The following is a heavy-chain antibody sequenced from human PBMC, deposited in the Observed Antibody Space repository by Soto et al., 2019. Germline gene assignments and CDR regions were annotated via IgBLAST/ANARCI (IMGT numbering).Heavy chain of an antibody. V-gene: IGHV3-30*10. D-gene: IGHD2-15*01. J-gene: IGHJ4*02. CDR3: TSSSVSDIVVVVAASELEY. CDR2: ISYDGSNK. CDR1: GFTFKSNA. Sequence: QVQLVESGGGVVQPGRSLRLSCAASGFTFKSNAMHWVRQAPGKGLEWVAVISYDGSNKHYTDSVKGRFTISIDNSKNTLYLQMNGLRPEDTAVYYCTSSSVSDIVVVVAASELEYWGLGTLVTVSS.